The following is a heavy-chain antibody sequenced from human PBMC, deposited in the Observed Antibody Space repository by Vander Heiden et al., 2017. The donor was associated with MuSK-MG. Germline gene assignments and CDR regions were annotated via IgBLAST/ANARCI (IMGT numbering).Heavy chain of an antibody. CDR1: GYSISSGYY. CDR2: IYLSGST. D-gene: IGHD2-15*01. Sequence: QVQLQESGPGLVKPSETLSLTCTVAGYSISSGYYWGWIRHPPGKGLEWIGMIYLSGSTYYNPSLKSRVTISVDTSKNQFSLKLSSVTAADTAVYYCARVGGVSHFGYCSGGSCYEVSWFDPWGQGTLVTVSS. CDR3: ARVGGVSHFGYCSGGSCYEVSWFDP. V-gene: IGHV4-38-2*02. J-gene: IGHJ5*02.